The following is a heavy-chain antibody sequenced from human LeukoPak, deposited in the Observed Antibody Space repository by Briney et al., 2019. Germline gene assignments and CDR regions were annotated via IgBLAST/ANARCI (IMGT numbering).Heavy chain of an antibody. CDR2: TYYRSKWFN. Sequence: SQTLSLTCAISGDSVSSNTAAWSWIRQSPSRGLEWLGRTYYRSKWFNHYALSVKSRIIINPDTSKNQFSLHLNSVTPEDTAVYYCAKGAGDTNWLDPWGQGTLVTVSS. D-gene: IGHD2-21*01. CDR1: GDSVSSNTAA. J-gene: IGHJ5*02. CDR3: AKGAGDTNWLDP. V-gene: IGHV6-1*01.